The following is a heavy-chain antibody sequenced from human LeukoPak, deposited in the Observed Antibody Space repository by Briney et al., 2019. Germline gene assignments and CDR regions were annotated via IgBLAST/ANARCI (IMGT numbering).Heavy chain of an antibody. D-gene: IGHD3-10*01. CDR3: AKAGLLWFGESWMDV. CDR2: TKEDGSES. CDR1: GFTFSSYW. V-gene: IGHV3-7*01. Sequence: GGSLRLSCAASGFTFSSYWMNWARQAPGKGLEWVANTKEDGSESHYVDSVKGRFTISRDNAKNSLYLQMNSLRAEDTAVYFCAKAGLLWFGESWMDVWGQGTTVTVSS. J-gene: IGHJ6*02.